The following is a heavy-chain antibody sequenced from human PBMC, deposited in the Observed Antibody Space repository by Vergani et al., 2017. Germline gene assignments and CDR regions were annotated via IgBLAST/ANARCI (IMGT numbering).Heavy chain of an antibody. J-gene: IGHJ4*02. D-gene: IGHD3-3*01. CDR3: ASIARAPTRRNPPPYD. V-gene: IGHV4-34*01. Sequence: QVQLQEWGAGLLKTSETLSLTCGVSGGSFSDYYWSWIRQAPGMGLEWIGEVNHGGSTNYNPSLKSRVSISVDTSKNQFSLQLTSVTAADSALYFCASIARAPTRRNPPPYDWGRGILVTVSS. CDR2: VNHGGST. CDR1: GGSFSDYY.